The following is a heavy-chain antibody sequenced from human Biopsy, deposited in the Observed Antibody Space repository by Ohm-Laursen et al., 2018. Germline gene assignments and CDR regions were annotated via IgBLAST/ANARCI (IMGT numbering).Heavy chain of an antibody. CDR1: GGSISSSTPYY. CDR2: IYNTETT. CDR3: ARHPTGFWFDP. J-gene: IGHJ5*02. V-gene: IGHV4-39*01. Sequence: PSETLSLTCTVSGGSISSSTPYYWAWLRQPPGQGLGWIGSIYNTETTFYNPSLKTRVTISVDTTTNQFSLKVSSVTAADTALYFCARHPTGFWFDPWGHGTLVTVSS.